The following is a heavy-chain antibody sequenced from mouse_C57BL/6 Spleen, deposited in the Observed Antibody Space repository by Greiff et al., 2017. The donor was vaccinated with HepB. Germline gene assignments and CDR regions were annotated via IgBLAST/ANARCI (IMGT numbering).Heavy chain of an antibody. CDR2: IHPSDSDT. Sequence: QVQLKQPGAELVKPGASVKVSCKASGYTFTSYWMHWVKQRPGQGLEWIGRIHPSDSDTNYNQKFKGKATLTVDKSSSTAYMQLSSLTSEDSAVYYCASYGNYVDWEAYWGQGTLVTVSA. D-gene: IGHD2-1*01. J-gene: IGHJ3*01. CDR1: GYTFTSYW. V-gene: IGHV1-74*01. CDR3: ASYGNYVDWEAY.